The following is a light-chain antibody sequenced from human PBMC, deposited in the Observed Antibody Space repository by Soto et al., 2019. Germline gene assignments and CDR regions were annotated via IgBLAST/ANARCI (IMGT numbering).Light chain of an antibody. CDR1: QSFSNY. CDR2: AAS. J-gene: IGKJ5*01. Sequence: DIQMTQSPSSLSASVGDTVTITCRTSQSFSNYLNWFQQRLGKAPKLLIYAASTLQSGVPSRFSGSGSGTHFTLTISSLQDEDSATYYCQQNYRTPITLGQGTRLEIK. V-gene: IGKV1-39*01. CDR3: QQNYRTPIT.